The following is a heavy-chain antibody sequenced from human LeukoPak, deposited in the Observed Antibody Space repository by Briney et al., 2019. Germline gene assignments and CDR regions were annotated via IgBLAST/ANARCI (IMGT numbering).Heavy chain of an antibody. V-gene: IGHV3-48*03. CDR1: GFTFNSYE. D-gene: IGHD6-19*01. Sequence: PGGSLRLSCAASGFTFNSYEMNWVRQARGKGLEGVSYISSSGRTIHYADSVKGRFTISRDNAKNSLYLQMNSLRAEDTAVYYCASHLENFFNSSGWAVGYWGQGTLVTVSS. CDR3: ASHLENFFNSSGWAVGY. J-gene: IGHJ4*02. CDR2: ISSSGRTI.